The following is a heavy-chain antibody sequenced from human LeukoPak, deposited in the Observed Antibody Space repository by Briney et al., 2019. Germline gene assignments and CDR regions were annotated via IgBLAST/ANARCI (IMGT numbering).Heavy chain of an antibody. D-gene: IGHD3-22*01. Sequence: PSETLSLTCTVSGGSISSYYWSWIRQPPGKGLEWIGYIYYSGSTNYNPSLKSRVTISVDTSKNQFSLKLSSVTAADTAVYYCAREMIVVVNGAFDIWGQGTVVTVSS. J-gene: IGHJ3*02. V-gene: IGHV4-59*01. CDR2: IYYSGST. CDR3: AREMIVVVNGAFDI. CDR1: GGSISSYY.